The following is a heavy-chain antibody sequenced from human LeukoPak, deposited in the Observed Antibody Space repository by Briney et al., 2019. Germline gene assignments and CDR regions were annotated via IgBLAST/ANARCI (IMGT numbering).Heavy chain of an antibody. CDR1: GYTFTSYY. CDR2: INPSGGST. D-gene: IGHD3-22*01. Sequence: GASVKVSCKASGYTFTSYYMHWVRQAPGQGLEWMGIINPSGGSTNYAQKFQGRVTMTRDTSTSTVYMELSSLRSEDTAVYYCARTDYYDSSGYLFDYWGQGTLVTVSS. J-gene: IGHJ4*02. V-gene: IGHV1-46*01. CDR3: ARTDYYDSSGYLFDY.